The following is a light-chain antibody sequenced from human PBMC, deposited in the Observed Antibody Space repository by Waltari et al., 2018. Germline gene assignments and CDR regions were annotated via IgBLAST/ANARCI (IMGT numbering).Light chain of an antibody. V-gene: IGKV1-39*01. CDR3: QQSYSPLT. CDR1: QSISTY. CDR2: AAS. Sequence: TQSPSSLSASVGDRVTITCRASQSISTYLNWYQQKPGKAPNLLIYAASSLQSGVPSRFSGSGSGTDFTLTISSLQPEDFATYYCQQSYSPLTFGGGTKVEIK. J-gene: IGKJ4*01.